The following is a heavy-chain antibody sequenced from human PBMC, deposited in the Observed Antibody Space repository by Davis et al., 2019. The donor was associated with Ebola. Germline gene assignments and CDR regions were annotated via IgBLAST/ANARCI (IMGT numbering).Heavy chain of an antibody. CDR1: GYTFTSKY. V-gene: IGHV1-46*01. J-gene: IGHJ4*02. Sequence: AASVKVSCKASGYTFTSKYIHWVRQAPGQGLEWMGVINPNSGNTNYAQKFQGRVTMTRDTSTSTVFMELSSLRSEDTAVYYCAISGADILTGYYNDYWGQGTLVTVSS. D-gene: IGHD3-9*01. CDR3: AISGADILTGYYNDY. CDR2: INPNSGNT.